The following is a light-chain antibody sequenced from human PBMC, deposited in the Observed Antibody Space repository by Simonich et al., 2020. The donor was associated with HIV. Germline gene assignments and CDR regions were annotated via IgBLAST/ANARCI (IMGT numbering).Light chain of an antibody. CDR3: QQSYSTPWT. CDR2: AAS. CDR1: QSISSY. V-gene: IGKV1-39*01. Sequence: DIQMTQSPSSLSASVGDRVTITCRASQSISSYLTWYQQKPGKAPKLLIYAASSFQSGVPSRFSGSGSGTDFTLTISSLQPEDFATNYCQQSYSTPWTFGQGTKVEIK. J-gene: IGKJ1*01.